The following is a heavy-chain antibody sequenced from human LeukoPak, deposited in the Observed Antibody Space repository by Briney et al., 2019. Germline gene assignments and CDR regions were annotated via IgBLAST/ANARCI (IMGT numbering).Heavy chain of an antibody. CDR3: AAAATSSSSELGY. V-gene: IGHV4-31*03. Sequence: SETLSLPCTVSGGSINSGSYYWSWIRQHPGKGLEWIGYIHYSGSTYYNPSLKSRLTISVDTSKNQLSLTLSSVTAADTAVYYCAAAATSSSSELGYWGQGTLVTVSS. CDR1: GGSINSGSYY. J-gene: IGHJ4*02. D-gene: IGHD6-6*01. CDR2: IHYSGST.